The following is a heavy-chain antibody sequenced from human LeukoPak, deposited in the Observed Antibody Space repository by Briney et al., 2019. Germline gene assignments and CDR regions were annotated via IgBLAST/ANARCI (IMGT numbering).Heavy chain of an antibody. CDR1: GFTVSSNY. CDR3: ARDVNESFDY. CDR2: IYSGGST. J-gene: IGHJ4*02. D-gene: IGHD1-1*01. V-gene: IGHV3-53*01. Sequence: GGSLRLSCAASGFTVSSNYMSWVRQAPGKGLEWVSVIYSGGSTYYADSVKGRFTISGGNSKNTLYLQMNSLRAEDTAVYYCARDVNESFDYWGQGTLVTVSS.